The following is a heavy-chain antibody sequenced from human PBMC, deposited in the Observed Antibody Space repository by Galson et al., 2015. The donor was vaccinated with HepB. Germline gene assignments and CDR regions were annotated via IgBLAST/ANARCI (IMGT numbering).Heavy chain of an antibody. D-gene: IGHD1-14*01. CDR1: GFTVDDNH. V-gene: IGHV3-66*01. CDR2: IYSGGST. Sequence: SLRLSCAASGFTVDDNHMTWVRQAPGKGLEWVSVIYSGGSTHYADSVKGRFTISRDNPKNTVFLQMNSLRAEDTAVYYCARERTEEIPWYFDLWGRGTLVTVSS. CDR3: ARERTEEIPWYFDL. J-gene: IGHJ2*01.